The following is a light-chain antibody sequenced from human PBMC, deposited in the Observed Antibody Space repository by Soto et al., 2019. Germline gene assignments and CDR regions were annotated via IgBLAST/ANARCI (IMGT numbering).Light chain of an antibody. CDR1: QSVSSY. CDR2: EAS. J-gene: IGKJ4*01. V-gene: IGKV3-11*01. Sequence: EIVLTQSPSTLSFAPWERSTLSFMASQSVSSYLAWYQQKPGQAPRLLMYEASNRATGIPARFSGSGSGTDFTLTISSLEPEDFAVYYCQHRSSWPLTFGGGTKVDIK. CDR3: QHRSSWPLT.